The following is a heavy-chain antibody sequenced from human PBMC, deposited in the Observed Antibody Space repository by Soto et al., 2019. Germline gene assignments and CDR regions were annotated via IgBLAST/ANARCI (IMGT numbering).Heavy chain of an antibody. J-gene: IGHJ4*02. V-gene: IGHV3-48*01. CDR3: AKVSSSWYAGFFDL. CDR2: ISSSSSTI. D-gene: IGHD6-13*01. CDR1: GFAFSTYS. Sequence: GGSLRLSCATPGFAFSTYSSKWVPHAPGKGMEWVSYISSSSSTILYTDSVKGRFTVSRDNAKNSLYLQMNSLRAEDTAVYYCAKVSSSWYAGFFDLWGRGTLVTVSS.